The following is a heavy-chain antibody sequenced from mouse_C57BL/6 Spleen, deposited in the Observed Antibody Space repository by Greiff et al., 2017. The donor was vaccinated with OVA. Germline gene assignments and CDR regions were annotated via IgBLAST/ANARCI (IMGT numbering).Heavy chain of an antibody. J-gene: IGHJ4*01. Sequence: QVQLQQSGAELVKPGASVKLSCKASGYAFSSYWMNWVKQRPGKGLEWIGLIYPGDGDTNYNGKFKSKATLTADKSSSTAYMQLSSLTSEDSAVYYCARRSNYVGYYAMDYWGQGTSVTVSS. CDR3: ARRSNYVGYYAMDY. CDR1: GYAFSSYW. D-gene: IGHD2-5*01. CDR2: IYPGDGDT. V-gene: IGHV1-80*01.